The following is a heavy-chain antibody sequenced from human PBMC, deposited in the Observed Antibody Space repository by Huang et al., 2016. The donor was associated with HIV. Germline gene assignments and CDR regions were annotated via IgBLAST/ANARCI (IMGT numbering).Heavy chain of an antibody. CDR1: GFPVGADG. V-gene: IGHV3-30*02. J-gene: IGHJ3*01. CDR3: VKERGSSRARSSFDF. Sequence: QVRLVESGGGVVQPGASLTLFCYSCGFPVGADGMDWVRQAPGKGLEWVSFIRYDGNNDYLIGSVKGRFTISRDNSNNTLYLRMNSLRPEDTAVYYCVKERGSSRARSSFDFWGQGTSVIVSS. D-gene: IGHD6-13*01. CDR2: IRYDGNND.